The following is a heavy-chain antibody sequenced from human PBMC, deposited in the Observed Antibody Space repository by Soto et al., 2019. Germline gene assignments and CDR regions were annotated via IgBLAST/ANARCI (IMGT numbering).Heavy chain of an antibody. CDR3: AKAMRDSGSYYPWFDP. Sequence: EVQLLESGGGLVQPGGSLRLSCAASGFTFSSYAMSWVRQAPGKGLEWVSAISGSGGSTYYADSVKGRFTISRDNSKNTLYLQMNSLRAEDTGVYYCAKAMRDSGSYYPWFDPWGQGTLVTVSS. CDR2: ISGSGGST. CDR1: GFTFSSYA. V-gene: IGHV3-23*01. D-gene: IGHD1-26*01. J-gene: IGHJ5*02.